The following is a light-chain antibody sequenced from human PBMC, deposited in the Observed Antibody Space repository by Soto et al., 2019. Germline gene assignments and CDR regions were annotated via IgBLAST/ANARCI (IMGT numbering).Light chain of an antibody. CDR1: QSISRY. V-gene: IGKV1-39*01. Sequence: DIQMTQSPSSLAASVGDTVTITCRASQSISRYFNWYQQRPGEAPKLLISAASSLQSGVPSRFSGSGTGTEFTLTISSLQPEDFATYYCPQSYGFPRTFGHGTKVEIK. CDR2: AAS. CDR3: PQSYGFPRT. J-gene: IGKJ1*01.